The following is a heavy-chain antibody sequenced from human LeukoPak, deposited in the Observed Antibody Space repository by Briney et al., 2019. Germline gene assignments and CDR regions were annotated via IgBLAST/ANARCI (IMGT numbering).Heavy chain of an antibody. Sequence: PSETLSLTCTVSGGSISSYYWSWIRQPPGKGLEWIGYIYYTGNTNYNPSLKSRVTISVDTSKNQFSLKLSSVTAADTAVYYCAREASTSPVWFDPWGQGTLVTVSS. CDR1: GGSISSYY. CDR2: IYYTGNT. CDR3: AREASTSPVWFDP. V-gene: IGHV4-59*01. J-gene: IGHJ5*02. D-gene: IGHD2-2*01.